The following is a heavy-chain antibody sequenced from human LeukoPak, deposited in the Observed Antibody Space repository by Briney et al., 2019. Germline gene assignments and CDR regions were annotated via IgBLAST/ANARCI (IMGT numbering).Heavy chain of an antibody. Sequence: SETLSLTCTVSGGSISSSSYYWGWIRQPPGKGLEWIGSIYSSGSTYYNPSLKSRVTISIDTSKNQVSLKLSSVTAADTAVYYGARHGVTSSGYYWDWGQGTLVTVSS. D-gene: IGHD3-3*01. CDR2: IYSSGST. CDR1: GGSISSSSYY. J-gene: IGHJ4*02. V-gene: IGHV4-39*01. CDR3: ARHGVTSSGYYWD.